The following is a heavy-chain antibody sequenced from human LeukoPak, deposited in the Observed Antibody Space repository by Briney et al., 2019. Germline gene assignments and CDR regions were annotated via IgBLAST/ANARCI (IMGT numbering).Heavy chain of an antibody. Sequence: GGSLRLSCAASGFTFSSYAMGWVRQAPGKGLEWVSAISGSGGSTYYADSVKGRFTISRDNSKNTLYLQMNSLRAEDTAVYCCAKDYSSSWYYGYYYYYGMDVWGQGTTVTVSS. CDR3: AKDYSSSWYYGYYYYYGMDV. J-gene: IGHJ6*02. D-gene: IGHD6-13*01. CDR1: GFTFSSYA. CDR2: ISGSGGST. V-gene: IGHV3-23*01.